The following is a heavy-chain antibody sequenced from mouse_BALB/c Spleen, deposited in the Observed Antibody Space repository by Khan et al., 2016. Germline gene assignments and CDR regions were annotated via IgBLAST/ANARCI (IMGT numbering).Heavy chain of an antibody. Sequence: QIQLVQSGPELKKPGETVKISCKASGYTFTNYGMNWVQQAPGKGLRWMGWIATYTGESTYADDFKGRFAFSLETSASTAYLQINNLKNEDMATYFCARRRQLDLYYAMDYWGQGTSVTFSS. CDR3: ARRRQLDLYYAMDY. J-gene: IGHJ4*01. CDR2: IATYTGES. D-gene: IGHD6-1*01. CDR1: GYTFTNYG. V-gene: IGHV9-1*02.